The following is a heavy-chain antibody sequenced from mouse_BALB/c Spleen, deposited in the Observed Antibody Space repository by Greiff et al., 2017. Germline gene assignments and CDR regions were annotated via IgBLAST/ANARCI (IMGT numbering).Heavy chain of an antibody. Sequence: DVQLVESGGGLVQPGGSLKLSCAASGFTFSSYGMSWVRQTPDKRLELVATINSNGGSTYYPDSVKGRFTISRDNAKNTLYLQMSSLKSEDTAMYYCARDEEYGNYRFAYWGQGTLVTVSA. D-gene: IGHD2-10*02. V-gene: IGHV5-6-3*01. J-gene: IGHJ3*01. CDR2: INSNGGST. CDR1: GFTFSSYG. CDR3: ARDEEYGNYRFAY.